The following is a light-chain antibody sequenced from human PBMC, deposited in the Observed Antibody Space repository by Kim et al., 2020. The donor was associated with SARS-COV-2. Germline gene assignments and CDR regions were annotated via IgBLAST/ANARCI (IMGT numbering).Light chain of an antibody. Sequence: SYELTQPPSVSVSPGQTASITCSGDKLGDKYVFWYQQKPGQSPVLVIYQDDKRPSGIPERFSGSNSGNTATLTISGTQPMDEADYYCQAWDSRTLVFGGGTKLTVL. CDR2: QDD. CDR1: KLGDKY. CDR3: QAWDSRTLV. J-gene: IGLJ2*01. V-gene: IGLV3-1*01.